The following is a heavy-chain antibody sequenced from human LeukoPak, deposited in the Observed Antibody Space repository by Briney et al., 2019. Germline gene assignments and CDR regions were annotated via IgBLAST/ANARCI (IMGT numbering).Heavy chain of an antibody. CDR1: GSSFSSHW. J-gene: IGHJ4*02. D-gene: IGHD4-11*01. V-gene: IGHV3-7*01. CDR2: IKQDGSEK. Sequence: GGSLRLSCAASGSSFSSHWMNWVRQAPGKGLEWVANIKQDGSEKYYVDSAKGRFTISRDNAKNSLYLQMNSLRAEDTAVYYCARDLTTVIAHVLYFDSWGQGTLVTVSS. CDR3: ARDLTTVIAHVLYFDS.